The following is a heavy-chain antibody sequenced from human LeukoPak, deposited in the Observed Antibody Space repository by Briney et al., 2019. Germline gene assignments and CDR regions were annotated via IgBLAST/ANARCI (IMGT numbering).Heavy chain of an antibody. CDR2: INHSGST. V-gene: IGHV4-34*01. CDR1: GGSFSGYY. Sequence: SETLSLTCAVYGGSFSGYYWSRIRQPPGKGLEWIGEINHSGSTNYNPSLKSRVTISVDTSKSQFSLKLSSVTAADTAVYYCARGLGSRFYYDSSGYYQYWGQGTLVTVSS. D-gene: IGHD3-22*01. J-gene: IGHJ4*02. CDR3: ARGLGSRFYYDSSGYYQY.